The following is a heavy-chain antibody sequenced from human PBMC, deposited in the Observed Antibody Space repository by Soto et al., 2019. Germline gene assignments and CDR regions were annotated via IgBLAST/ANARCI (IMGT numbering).Heavy chain of an antibody. D-gene: IGHD3-22*01. CDR1: GYTFTSYG. Sequence: ASVKVSCKASGYTFTSYGISWVRQAPGQGLEWMGWISAYNGNTNYAQKLQGRVTMTTDTSTSTAYMELRSLRSDDTAMYYCARRREFGNYYDSSGYAYGMDVWGQGTTVTVSS. V-gene: IGHV1-18*01. J-gene: IGHJ6*02. CDR2: ISAYNGNT. CDR3: ARRREFGNYYDSSGYAYGMDV.